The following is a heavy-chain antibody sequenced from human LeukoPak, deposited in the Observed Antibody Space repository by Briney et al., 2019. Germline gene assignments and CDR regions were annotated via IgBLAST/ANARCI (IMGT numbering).Heavy chain of an antibody. V-gene: IGHV4-39*07. Sequence: PSETLSLTCSVSGGSIISSDYFWGWIRQPPGKGLEWIGTIYYDGATQYNPSLKSRVTMSVDTSQNQFSLKLNSVTAADTAVYYCAIEVRGITTLIKGDCWGQGTLVTVSS. D-gene: IGHD3-10*01. CDR2: IYYDGAT. CDR3: AIEVRGITTLIKGDC. J-gene: IGHJ4*02. CDR1: GGSIISSDYF.